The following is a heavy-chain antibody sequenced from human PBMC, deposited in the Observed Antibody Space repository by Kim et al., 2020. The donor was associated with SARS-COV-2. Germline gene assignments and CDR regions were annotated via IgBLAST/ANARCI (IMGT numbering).Heavy chain of an antibody. J-gene: IGHJ1*01. CDR2: IYKTRRT. V-gene: IGHV4-61*01. CDR1: GGSVSSDNCY. D-gene: IGHD3-16*01. Sequence: SETLSLTCTVSGGSVSSDNCYWNWFRQPPGKRLEWIGDIYKTRRTNYNPSLESRVTISLETSKNQFSLNLRSVTAADTAIYYCTRGDLWGQFVWGQGTPVTVSS. CDR3: TRGDLWGQFV.